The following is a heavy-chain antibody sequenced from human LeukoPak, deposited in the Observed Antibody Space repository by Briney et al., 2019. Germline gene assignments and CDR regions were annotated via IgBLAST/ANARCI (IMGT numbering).Heavy chain of an antibody. CDR2: ISYDGSNK. Sequence: GGSLRLSCAASGFTFSSYAMHWVRQAPGEGLEWVAVISYDGSNKYYVDSVKGRFTISRDNSKNTLYLQMNSLRAEDTAVYYCAKEESGRDFWSGYLDYYYMDVWGKGTTVTVSS. CDR3: AKEESGRDFWSGYLDYYYMDV. V-gene: IGHV3-30*04. D-gene: IGHD3-3*01. J-gene: IGHJ6*03. CDR1: GFTFSSYA.